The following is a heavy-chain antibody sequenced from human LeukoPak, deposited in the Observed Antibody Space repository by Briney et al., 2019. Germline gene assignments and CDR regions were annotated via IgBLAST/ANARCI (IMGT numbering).Heavy chain of an antibody. V-gene: IGHV4-39*07. CDR1: GGSISSSSYY. CDR2: INHSGST. D-gene: IGHD3-22*01. CDR3: ARDASQNPLIVEVIRVRAYFDY. Sequence: PSETLSLTCTVSGGSISSSSYYWGWIRQPPGKGLEWIGEINHSGSTNYNPSLKSRVTISVDTSKNQFSLKLSSVTAADTAVYYCARDASQNPLIVEVIRVRAYFDYWGQGTLVTVSS. J-gene: IGHJ4*02.